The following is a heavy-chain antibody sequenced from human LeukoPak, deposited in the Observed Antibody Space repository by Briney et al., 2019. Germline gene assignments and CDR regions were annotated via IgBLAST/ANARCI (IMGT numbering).Heavy chain of an antibody. CDR1: GGTFSSYA. D-gene: IGHD2-2*03. CDR3: ARQPLMDIVVVPAAMGDAFDI. CDR2: IIPIFGTA. V-gene: IGHV1-69*13. J-gene: IGHJ3*02. Sequence: SVTVSCKASGGTFSSYAISWVRQAPGQGLEWMGGIIPIFGTANYAQKFQGRVTITADESTSTAYMELSSLRSEDTAVYYCARQPLMDIVVVPAAMGDAFDIWGQGTMVTVSS.